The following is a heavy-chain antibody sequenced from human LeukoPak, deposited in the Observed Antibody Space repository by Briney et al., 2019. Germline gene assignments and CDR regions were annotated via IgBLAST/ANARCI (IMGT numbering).Heavy chain of an antibody. CDR2: ISGSGSTI. CDR1: GFIFSDYY. CDR3: ARVPGYSGYFYGMDV. V-gene: IGHV3-11*04. Sequence: GGSLRLSCAASGFIFSDYYMGWIRQAPGKGLEWVSYISGSGSTIFYADSVKGRFTISRDNAKNSMHLQMNSLRAEDTAVYYCARVPGYSGYFYGMDVWGQGTTVTVSS. J-gene: IGHJ6*02. D-gene: IGHD5-12*01.